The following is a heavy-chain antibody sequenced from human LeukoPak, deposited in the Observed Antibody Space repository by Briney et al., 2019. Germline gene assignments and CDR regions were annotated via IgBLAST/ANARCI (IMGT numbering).Heavy chain of an antibody. Sequence: SETLSLTCAVYGGSFSGYYWSWIRQPPGKGLEWIGEINHSGSTNYNPSLKSRVTISVDTSKNQFSLKLSSVTAADTAVYYCARGWGGKRPSQIVVVPAKTGEFDPWGQGTLVTVSS. CDR1: GGSFSGYY. CDR2: INHSGST. D-gene: IGHD2-2*01. CDR3: ARGWGGKRPSQIVVVPAKTGEFDP. J-gene: IGHJ5*02. V-gene: IGHV4-34*01.